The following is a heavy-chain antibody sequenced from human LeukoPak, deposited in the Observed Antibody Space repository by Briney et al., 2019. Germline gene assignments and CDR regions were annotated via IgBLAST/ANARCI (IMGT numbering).Heavy chain of an antibody. D-gene: IGHD3-10*01. CDR3: ARDRRGLWFGDLYYMDV. V-gene: IGHV1-46*01. CDR2: ISPSGGST. J-gene: IGHJ6*03. CDR1: GYTFTSNY. Sequence: GASVKVSCKAFGYTFTSNYMHWVRQAPGQGPEWMGVISPSGGSTTYAQKFQGRVTLTRDMSTSTDYLELSSLRSEDTAVYYCARDRRGLWFGDLYYMDVWGKGTTVTISS.